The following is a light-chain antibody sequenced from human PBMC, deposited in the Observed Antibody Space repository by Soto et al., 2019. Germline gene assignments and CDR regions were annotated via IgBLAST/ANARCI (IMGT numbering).Light chain of an antibody. CDR1: SSDVGSYNL. V-gene: IGLV2-23*01. CDR3: CSYAGSKTYV. Sequence: QSALTQPASVSGSPGQSITISCTGTSSDVGSYNLVSWYQQHPDKAPKLMIYEGSKRPSGVSNRFSGSKSGNTASLTISGLQAEDEADYYCCSYAGSKTYVFGNGTKVTVL. CDR2: EGS. J-gene: IGLJ1*01.